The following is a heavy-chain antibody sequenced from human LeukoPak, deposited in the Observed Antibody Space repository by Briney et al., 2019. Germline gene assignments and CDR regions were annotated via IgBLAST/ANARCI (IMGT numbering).Heavy chain of an antibody. CDR2: INPRSGDT. CDR1: GYTFTDYY. CDR3: ARPRYYGSGTYYPYYFDY. V-gene: IGHV1-2*02. J-gene: IGHJ4*02. D-gene: IGHD3-10*01. Sequence: ASVKVSCKASGYTFTDYYMHWVRQAPGQGLEWMGWINPRSGDTNYAERFQGRVTMTRDTSTCTAYMELSRLRSGDTAVYYCARPRYYGSGTYYPYYFDYWGQGTLVTVSS.